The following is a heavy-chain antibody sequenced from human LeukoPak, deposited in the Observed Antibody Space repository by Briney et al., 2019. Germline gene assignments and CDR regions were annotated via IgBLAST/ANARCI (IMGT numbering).Heavy chain of an antibody. V-gene: IGHV3-11*06. Sequence: PGGSLRLSCAASGFTFSDYNMRWIRQAPEKGLEWVSSISSSSSYIYYADSVKGRFTISRDNAKNSLYLQMNSLRAEDTAVYYCASSGSYGYWGQGTLVTVSS. D-gene: IGHD1-26*01. CDR2: ISSSSSYI. CDR1: GFTFSDYN. J-gene: IGHJ4*02. CDR3: ASSGSYGY.